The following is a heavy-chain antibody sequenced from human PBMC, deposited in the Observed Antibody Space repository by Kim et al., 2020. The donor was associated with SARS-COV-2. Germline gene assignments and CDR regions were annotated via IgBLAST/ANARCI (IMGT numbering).Heavy chain of an antibody. J-gene: IGHJ4*02. Sequence: NGNTKYSQKFQGRVTITRDTSASTAYMELSSLRSEDTAVYYCARDSSLGYWGQGTLVTVSS. CDR2: NGNT. V-gene: IGHV1-3*01. D-gene: IGHD7-27*01. CDR3: ARDSSLGY.